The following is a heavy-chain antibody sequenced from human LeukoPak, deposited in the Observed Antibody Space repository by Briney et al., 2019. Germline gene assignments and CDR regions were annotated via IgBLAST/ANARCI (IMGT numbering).Heavy chain of an antibody. CDR3: AKGYYYYDSSGYQYYFDY. D-gene: IGHD3-22*01. CDR2: IRYDGSNK. Sequence: PGGSLRLSCAASGFTFSSYGMHWVRQAPGKGLEWVAFIRYDGSNKYYADSVKGRFTISRDNSKNTLYLQMHSLRAEDTAVYYCAKGYYYYDSSGYQYYFDYWGQGTLVTVSS. J-gene: IGHJ4*02. V-gene: IGHV3-30*02. CDR1: GFTFSSYG.